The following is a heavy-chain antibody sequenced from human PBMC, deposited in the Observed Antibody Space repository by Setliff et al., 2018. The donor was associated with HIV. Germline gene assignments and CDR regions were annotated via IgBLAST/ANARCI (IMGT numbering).Heavy chain of an antibody. D-gene: IGHD6-19*01. Sequence: GGSLRLSCAASGFTSGFAFSHYWMHWVRQVPGKGLVWVSRITNDVSATTYADFVKGRFTISRDNAKNMVYLQMTSLRVEDTAFYYCAKSYLERNSGWHGGFDLCGQGTLVTVSS. CDR1: GFAFSHYW. V-gene: IGHV3-74*01. J-gene: IGHJ4*02. CDR3: AKSYLERNSGWHGGFDL. CDR2: ITNDVSAT.